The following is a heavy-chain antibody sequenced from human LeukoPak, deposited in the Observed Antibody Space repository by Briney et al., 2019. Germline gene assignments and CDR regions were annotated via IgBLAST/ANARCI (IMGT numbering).Heavy chain of an antibody. J-gene: IGHJ2*01. CDR1: GVTFSSYW. D-gene: IGHD5-12*01. CDR3: AKYSGSPHWYFDL. V-gene: IGHV3-7*01. CDR2: IKPDGNEK. Sequence: GGSLRLSCEASGVTFSSYWMSWVRQAPGKGLEWVGNIKPDGNEKYYVDSVKGRFTISRDNAKNSLYLQMNSLRAEETAVYYCAKYSGSPHWYFDLWGRGTLVTVSS.